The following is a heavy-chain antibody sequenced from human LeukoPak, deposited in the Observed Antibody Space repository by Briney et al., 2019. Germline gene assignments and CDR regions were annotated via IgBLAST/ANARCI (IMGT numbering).Heavy chain of an antibody. D-gene: IGHD3-22*01. J-gene: IGHJ4*02. CDR2: FDPEDGKT. CDR1: GDTLTELS. V-gene: IGHV1-24*01. Sequence: ASVKVSCKVSGDTLTELSIHWVRQAPGKGLEWMGGFDPEDGKTVYTQKFHGRVTMTEDTSTDTAYMELSSLRSEDTAVYYCATGTPALLQEFDYWGQGTLVTVSS. CDR3: ATGTPALLQEFDY.